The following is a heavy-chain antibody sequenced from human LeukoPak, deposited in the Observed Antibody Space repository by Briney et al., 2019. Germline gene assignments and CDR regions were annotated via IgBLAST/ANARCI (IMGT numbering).Heavy chain of an antibody. D-gene: IGHD3-22*01. J-gene: IGHJ3*02. CDR2: ISSTSRYI. CDR3: ARGRYYDSSGHPDAFDI. V-gene: IGHV3-21*01. CDR1: GFTFSSYS. Sequence: GGSLRLSCAASGFTFSSYSMNWVRQAPGKGLEWVSSISSTSRYINFVDSVKGRFTISRDNAKNSLYLQMNSLRAEDTAVYYCARGRYYDSSGHPDAFDIWGQGTMVTVSS.